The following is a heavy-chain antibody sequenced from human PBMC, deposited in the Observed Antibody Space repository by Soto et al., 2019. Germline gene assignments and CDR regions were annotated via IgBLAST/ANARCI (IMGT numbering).Heavy chain of an antibody. CDR2: ISGSGST. V-gene: IGHV3-23*01. J-gene: IGHJ5*02. CDR3: AKDYLRWAKP. D-gene: IGHD1-26*01. Sequence: GGSLRLSCAASGFTFSDYGMSWVRQAPGKGLEWVSAISGSGSTFYADSVKGRFTISRDNSKNTLFLQMNSLRAQDTAVYYCAKDYLRWAKPCGQGTMVTVSS. CDR1: GFTFSDYG.